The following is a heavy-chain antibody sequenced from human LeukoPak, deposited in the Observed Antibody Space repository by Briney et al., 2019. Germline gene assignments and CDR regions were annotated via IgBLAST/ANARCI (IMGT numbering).Heavy chain of an antibody. Sequence: PSETLSLTCAVYGGSFSGYYWSWIRQPPGKGLEWIGEINHSGSTNYNPSLKSRVTISVDTSKNQFSLKLSSVTAADTAVYYCARDRRDGYCLGHWGQGTLVTVSS. V-gene: IGHV4-34*01. D-gene: IGHD2-2*03. CDR1: GGSFSGYY. J-gene: IGHJ4*02. CDR3: ARDRRDGYCLGH. CDR2: INHSGST.